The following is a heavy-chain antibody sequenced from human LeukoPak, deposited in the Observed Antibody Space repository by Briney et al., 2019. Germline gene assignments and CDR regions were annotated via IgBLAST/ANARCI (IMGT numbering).Heavy chain of an antibody. J-gene: IGHJ4*02. D-gene: IGHD3-3*01. V-gene: IGHV4-59*01. CDR1: GGSISSYY. CDR2: IYYSGST. CDR3: ARVSSGGTPNFDY. Sequence: SETLSLTCTVSGGSISSYYWSWIRQPPGKGLEWIGYIYYSGSTNYNPSLKSRVTISVDTSKNQFSLKLSSVTAADTAVYYCARVSSGGTPNFDYWGQGTLVTVSS.